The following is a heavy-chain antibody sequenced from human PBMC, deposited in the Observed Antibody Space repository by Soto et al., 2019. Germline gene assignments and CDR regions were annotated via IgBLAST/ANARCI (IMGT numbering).Heavy chain of an antibody. CDR1: GGSMSSGYW. CDR2: IYHSGST. J-gene: IGHJ6*02. D-gene: IGHD1-1*01. Sequence: QVQLQESGPGLVKPSGTLSLTCAVSGGSMSSGYWWSWVRQTPGKGLEWIGEIYHSGSTNYNPSRKSRVTISVDKSKNQFSLKLSSVTAADTAVYYCARGDDPHFYYGMAVWGQGTTVTVSS. CDR3: ARGDDPHFYYGMAV. V-gene: IGHV4-4*02.